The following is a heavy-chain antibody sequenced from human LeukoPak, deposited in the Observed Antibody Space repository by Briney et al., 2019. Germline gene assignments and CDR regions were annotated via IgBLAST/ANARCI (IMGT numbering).Heavy chain of an antibody. J-gene: IGHJ6*02. Sequence: GGSLRLSCAASGFTFSSYAMHWVRQAPGKGLEWVAVISYDGSNKYYADSVKGRFTISRDNVKNSLYLQMNSLRAEDTAVYYCARNYDSSGYYYRYYYYGMDVWGQGTTVTVSS. D-gene: IGHD3-22*01. CDR1: GFTFSSYA. V-gene: IGHV3-30-3*01. CDR3: ARNYDSSGYYYRYYYYGMDV. CDR2: ISYDGSNK.